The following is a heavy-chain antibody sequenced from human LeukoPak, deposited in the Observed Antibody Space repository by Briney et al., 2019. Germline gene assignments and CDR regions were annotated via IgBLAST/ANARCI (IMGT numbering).Heavy chain of an antibody. CDR2: INPNSGGT. J-gene: IGHJ5*02. Sequence: GGSVKVSCKASGYTFTGYHMHWVRQAPGQGLEWMGWINPNSGGTNYAQKFQGRVTMTRDTSISTAYMELSRLRSDDTAMHYCATLLSALETKPWGQGTQVTVSS. CDR1: GYTFTGYH. V-gene: IGHV1-2*02. D-gene: IGHD3-10*01. CDR3: ATLLSALETKP.